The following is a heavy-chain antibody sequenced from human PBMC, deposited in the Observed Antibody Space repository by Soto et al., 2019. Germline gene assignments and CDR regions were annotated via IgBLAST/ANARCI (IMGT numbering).Heavy chain of an antibody. V-gene: IGHV3-23*01. J-gene: IGHJ3*02. CDR2: ISGSGGST. CDR3: AKPLGRDSSGYYCYAFDI. Sequence: PGGSLRLSCAASGFTFSSYAMSWVRQAPGKGLEWVSAISGSGGSTYYADSVKGRFTISRDNSKNTLYLQMNSLRAEDTAVYYCAKPLGRDSSGYYCYAFDIWGQGTMATVSS. D-gene: IGHD3-22*01. CDR1: GFTFSSYA.